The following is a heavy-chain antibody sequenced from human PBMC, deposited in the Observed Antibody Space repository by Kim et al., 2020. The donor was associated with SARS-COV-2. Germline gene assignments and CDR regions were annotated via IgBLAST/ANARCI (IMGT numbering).Heavy chain of an antibody. D-gene: IGHD1-1*01. J-gene: IGHJ6*02. Sequence: GGSLRLSCAASGFTFSSYGMHWVRQAPGKGLEWVAVISYDGSNKYYADSVKGRFTISRDNSKNTLYLQMNSLRAKDTAVYYCARDRGTGTPWDVWGQGTTVTVPS. CDR3: ARDRGTGTPWDV. CDR1: GFTFSSYG. CDR2: ISYDGSNK. V-gene: IGHV3-33*05.